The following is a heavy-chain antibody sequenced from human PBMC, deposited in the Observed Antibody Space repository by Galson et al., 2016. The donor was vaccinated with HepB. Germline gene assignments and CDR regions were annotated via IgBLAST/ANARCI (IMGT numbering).Heavy chain of an antibody. J-gene: IGHJ4*02. V-gene: IGHV3-23*01. CDR3: AKDGGYTYALGY. Sequence: SLRLSCAASGFTFRNYGMTWVRQAPGKGLEVVSSISRSGDSTDYADSVTGRFTISRDNSKDTLYLQMNSLRAEDTAVYYCAKDGGYTYALGYWGRGTLVTVSS. CDR1: GFTFRNYG. CDR2: ISRSGDST. D-gene: IGHD5-18*01.